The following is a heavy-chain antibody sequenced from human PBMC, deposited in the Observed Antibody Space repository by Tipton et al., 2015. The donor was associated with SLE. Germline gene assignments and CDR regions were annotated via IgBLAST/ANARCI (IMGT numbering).Heavy chain of an antibody. V-gene: IGHV4-34*01. CDR1: GGSFSGYF. Sequence: TLSLTCAVSGGSFSGYFWSWLREPPGKGLECLGAIKHSESTNYNPSLKSRVTISVDTSKNQFSLKLSSVTAADTAVYYCARDRRSHYFDYWGQGTLLTV. CDR2: IKHSEST. D-gene: IGHD1-26*01. CDR3: ARDRRSHYFDY. J-gene: IGHJ4*02.